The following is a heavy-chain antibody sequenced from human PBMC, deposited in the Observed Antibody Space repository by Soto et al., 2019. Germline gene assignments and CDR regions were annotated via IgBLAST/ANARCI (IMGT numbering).Heavy chain of an antibody. CDR3: ARDRDDYGDYWFDP. D-gene: IGHD4-17*01. V-gene: IGHV1-69*01. Sequence: QVQLVQSGAEVKKPGSSGKVSCKASGGTFSSYAISWVRQAPGQGLEWMGGIIPIFGKANYAQKLQGRVTITADESTSTAYMELSSLKSEDTAVYYCARDRDDYGDYWFDPWGQGTLVTVSS. J-gene: IGHJ5*02. CDR2: IIPIFGKA. CDR1: GGTFSSYA.